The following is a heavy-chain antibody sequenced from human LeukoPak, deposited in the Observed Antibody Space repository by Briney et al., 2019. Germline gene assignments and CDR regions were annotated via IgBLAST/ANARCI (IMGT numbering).Heavy chain of an antibody. J-gene: IGHJ4*02. V-gene: IGHV1-46*01. CDR3: ARTSSTDYFDY. CDR1: GYTFASNY. CDR2: INPSGGST. Sequence: ASVKVSCKASGYTFASNYIHWVRQAPGQGLEWMGVINPSGGSTNYAQKFQGRVTMTRDTSTSTVYMELSSLRSEDTAVYYCARTSSTDYFDYWGQGTLVTVSS.